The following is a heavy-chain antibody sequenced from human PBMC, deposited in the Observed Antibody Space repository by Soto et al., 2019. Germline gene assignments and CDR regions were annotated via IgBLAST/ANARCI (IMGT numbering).Heavy chain of an antibody. D-gene: IGHD3-22*01. Sequence: QVQLVQSGPEVKKPGSSVKVSCKASEGTFSRYTLNWVRQAPGHGLEWMGGILPIFRTANYAQNFHGRVTITADESTTTAYMELSSLRSEDTAVYYCARKGDYSDTSVGIEYVVPSYDYGMDVWGQGTTLTVSS. J-gene: IGHJ6*02. CDR2: ILPIFRTA. V-gene: IGHV1-69*01. CDR3: ARKGDYSDTSVGIEYVVPSYDYGMDV. CDR1: EGTFSRYT.